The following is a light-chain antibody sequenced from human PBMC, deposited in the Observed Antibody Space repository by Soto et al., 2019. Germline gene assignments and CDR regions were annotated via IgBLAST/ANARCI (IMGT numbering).Light chain of an antibody. CDR1: QSISDW. J-gene: IGKJ1*01. CDR3: QQYNTYWT. V-gene: IGKV1-5*03. Sequence: DIQMTQSPSTLAASVGDRVTITCRASQSISDWLAWFQQKPGKAPKLLIYKASTLESGVPSRFSGSGSGTDFTLTISSLQPDDFATYYCQQYNTYWTFGQGTKVEMK. CDR2: KAS.